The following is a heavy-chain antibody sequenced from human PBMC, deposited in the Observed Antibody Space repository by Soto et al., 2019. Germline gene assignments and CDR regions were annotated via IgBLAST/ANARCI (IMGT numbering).Heavy chain of an antibody. CDR1: GASVSSGRYY. CDR2: VYYSGST. J-gene: IGHJ4*02. D-gene: IGHD6-13*01. V-gene: IGHV4-61*01. CDR3: ARVFSSSCFYYFDY. Sequence: QVQLQESGPGLVKPSETLSLTCTVSGASVSSGRYYWSWIRQPPGKGLEWIGYVYYSGSTNYNPSLKSRVTISLDTSKNQFSLKLRSATAADTAVYYCARVFSSSCFYYFDYWGQGPLVTVSS.